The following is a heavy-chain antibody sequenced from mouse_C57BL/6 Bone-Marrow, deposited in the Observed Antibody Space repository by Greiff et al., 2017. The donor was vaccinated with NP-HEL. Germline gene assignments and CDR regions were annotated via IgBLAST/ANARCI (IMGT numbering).Heavy chain of an antibody. CDR2: ISSGSSTI. CDR1: GFTFSDYG. D-gene: IGHD2-1*01. V-gene: IGHV5-17*01. Sequence: EVKLVESGGGLVKPGGSLKLSCAASGFTFSDYGMHWVRQAPEKGLEWVAYISSGSSTIYYADTVKGRFTISRDNAKNTLFLQMTSLRSEDTAMYYCARGLYYGNFLFAYWGQGTLVTVSA. J-gene: IGHJ3*01. CDR3: ARGLYYGNFLFAY.